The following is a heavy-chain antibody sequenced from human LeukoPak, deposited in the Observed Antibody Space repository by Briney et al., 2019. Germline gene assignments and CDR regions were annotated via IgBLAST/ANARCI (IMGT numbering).Heavy chain of an antibody. CDR1: GFTSSNAW. CDR2: IKSKPSGGTT. CDR3: ATGAITGPGLDY. J-gene: IGHJ4*02. D-gene: IGHD1-20*01. Sequence: PGGSLRLSCAASGFTSSNAWMNWVRQAPGKGLEWVGRIKSKPSGGTTDYAAPVKGRFTISRDDSKNTVYLQMYSLKTEDTAVYWCATGAITGPGLDYWGQGTLVTVSS. V-gene: IGHV3-15*01.